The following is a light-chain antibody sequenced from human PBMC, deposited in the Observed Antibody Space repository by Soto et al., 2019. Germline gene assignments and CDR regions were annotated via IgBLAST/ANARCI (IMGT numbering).Light chain of an antibody. J-gene: IGLJ3*02. CDR1: SSDVGAYDY. CDR2: EVT. Sequence: QSALTQPPSASGSPGQSVTISCTGTSSDVGAYDYVSWYQQHPGKAPKLMIYEVTKRPSGVPNRFSGSKSGNTASLTVSGLQAEDEADYYYSSYAGSSNLGVFGGGTKLTVL. V-gene: IGLV2-8*01. CDR3: SSYAGSSNLGV.